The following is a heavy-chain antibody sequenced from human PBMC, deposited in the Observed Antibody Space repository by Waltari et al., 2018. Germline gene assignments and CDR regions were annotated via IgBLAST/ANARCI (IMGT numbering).Heavy chain of an antibody. CDR2: IYHSGST. Sequence: QVQLQESGPGLVKPSETLSLTCAVSGYSISSGYYWGWIRQPPGKGLEWIGSIYHSGSTYYTPSLKSRVTISVDTSKNQFSLKLSSVTAADTAVYYCARQRGAMATIHDAFDIWGQGTMVTVSS. CDR1: GYSISSGYY. V-gene: IGHV4-38-2*01. J-gene: IGHJ3*02. CDR3: ARQRGAMATIHDAFDI. D-gene: IGHD5-12*01.